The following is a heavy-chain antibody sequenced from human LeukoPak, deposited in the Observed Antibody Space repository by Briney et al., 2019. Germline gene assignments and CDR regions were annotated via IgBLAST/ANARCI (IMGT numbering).Heavy chain of an antibody. J-gene: IGHJ4*02. D-gene: IGHD3-10*01. CDR2: INHSGST. CDR1: GFTFSSYE. V-gene: IGHV4-34*01. CDR3: ARHSMVRGVMPD. Sequence: GSLRLSCAASGFTFSSYEMNWVRQAPGKGLEWIGEINHSGSTNYNPSLKSRVTISVDTSKNQFSLKLSSVTAADTAVYYCARHSMVRGVMPDWGQGTLVTVSS.